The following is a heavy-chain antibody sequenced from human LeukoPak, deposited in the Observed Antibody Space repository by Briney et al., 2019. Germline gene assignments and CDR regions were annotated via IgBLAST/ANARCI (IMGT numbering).Heavy chain of an antibody. CDR1: GFTFDDYA. CDR2: ISWNSGSI. V-gene: IGHV3-9*01. CDR3: ARDYDRGYCSSTSCDAFDI. J-gene: IGHJ3*02. D-gene: IGHD2-2*01. Sequence: GGSLRLSCAASGFTFDDYAMHWVRQAPGKGLEWVSGISWNSGSIGYADSVKGRFTISRDNSKNTLYLQMNSLRAEDTAVYYCARDYDRGYCSSTSCDAFDIWGQGTMVTVSS.